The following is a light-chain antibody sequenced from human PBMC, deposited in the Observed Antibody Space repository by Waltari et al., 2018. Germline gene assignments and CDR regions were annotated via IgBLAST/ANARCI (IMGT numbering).Light chain of an antibody. V-gene: IGLV2-23*01. CDR2: DGS. Sequence: QSALTQPASVSGSPGQSITISCTGSRSDVGNYNFVSWYQQHPDEAPKLVIFDGSKRPSGISIRFSGSKSGNTASLTISRLRAEDEADYFCSSYAGIRTPGVFGGGTRVTVL. CDR1: RSDVGNYNF. CDR3: SSYAGIRTPGV. J-gene: IGLJ3*02.